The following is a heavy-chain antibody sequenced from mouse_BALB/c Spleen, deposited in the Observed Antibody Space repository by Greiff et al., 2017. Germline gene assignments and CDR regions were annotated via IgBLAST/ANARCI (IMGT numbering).Heavy chain of an antibody. J-gene: IGHJ3*01. D-gene: IGHD4-1*02. CDR1: GYSITSGYY. V-gene: IGHV3-6*02. Sequence: VQLKESGPGLVKPSQSLSLTCSVTGYSITSGYYWNWIRQFPGNKLEWMGYISYDGSNNYNPSLKNRISITRDTSKNQFFLKLNSVTTEDTATYYCARRGTSTGTAWFAYWGQGTLVTVSA. CDR3: ARRGTSTGTAWFAY. CDR2: ISYDGSN.